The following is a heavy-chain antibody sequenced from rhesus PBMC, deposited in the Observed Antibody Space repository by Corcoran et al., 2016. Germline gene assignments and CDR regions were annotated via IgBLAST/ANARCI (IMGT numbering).Heavy chain of an antibody. CDR2: ISGSSGST. V-gene: IGHV4-65*01. CDR1: GGSVSSSNW. Sequence: QVQLQESGPGLVKPSETLSLTCAVSGGSVSSSNWWSWIRQPPGKGLEWIGYISGSSGSTYYNPSLKSRVTISTDTSKNQFSLELSAVTAAGTAVYYCARGAPANYWGQGVLVTVSS. CDR3: ARGAPANY. D-gene: IGHD1-44*02. J-gene: IGHJ4*01.